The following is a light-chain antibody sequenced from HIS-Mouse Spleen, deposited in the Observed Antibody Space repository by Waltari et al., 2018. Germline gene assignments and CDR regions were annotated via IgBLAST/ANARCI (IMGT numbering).Light chain of an antibody. V-gene: IGLV2-23*01. CDR1: SRDVGSYNL. CDR3: CSYAGSSTWV. Sequence: QSALTQPASVSGSPGQSITISCTGTSRDVGSYNLVSWYQQPPGKAPKLMIYEGSKRPSGVSNRCSGSKAGNTASLTIAGLQAEDEADYYCCSYAGSSTWVFGGGTKLTVL. J-gene: IGLJ3*02. CDR2: EGS.